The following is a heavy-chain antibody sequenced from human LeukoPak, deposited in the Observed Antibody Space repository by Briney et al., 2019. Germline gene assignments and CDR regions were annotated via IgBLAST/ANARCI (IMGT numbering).Heavy chain of an antibody. CDR2: IRGDGGVT. Sequence: GGSLRLSCAASGFTFEDYGMHWARQAPGKGLEWVSFIRGDGGVTYYGDSVKGRFTVSRDNSKNTLYLQMNSLRAEDTAVYYCARYSSGFLDSWGQGTLVTVSS. V-gene: IGHV3-43*02. CDR3: ARYSSGFLDS. J-gene: IGHJ4*02. CDR1: GFTFEDYG. D-gene: IGHD6-19*01.